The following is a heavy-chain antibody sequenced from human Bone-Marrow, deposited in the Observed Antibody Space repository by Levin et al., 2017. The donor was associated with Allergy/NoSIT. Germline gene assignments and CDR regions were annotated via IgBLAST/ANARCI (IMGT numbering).Heavy chain of an antibody. D-gene: IGHD3-9*01. CDR3: ARHTRYFDYSAPWYFDY. V-gene: IGHV4-39*01. CDR1: GGSISSTNYY. CDR2: IYYSGTT. J-gene: IGHJ4*02. Sequence: PSETLSLTCTVSGGSISSTNYYWAWIRQPPGKGLEWIGTIYYSGTTYDNPSLQSRVTISVDTSKNHFSLSLSSVTAADTAVYYCARHTRYFDYSAPWYFDYWAREVWSPSPQ.